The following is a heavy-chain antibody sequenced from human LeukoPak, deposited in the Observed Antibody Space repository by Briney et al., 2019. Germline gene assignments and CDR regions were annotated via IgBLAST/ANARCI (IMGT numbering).Heavy chain of an antibody. V-gene: IGHV3-7*03. CDR1: GFTFSNYW. CDR3: ARKAYGMDV. CDR2: MKPDGSEK. Sequence: GGSLRLSCAASGFTFSNYWMSWVRQAPGKGLEWVANMKPDGSEKYYVDSVKGRFTISRDNAKNSLYLQMNSLRAEDTAVYYCARKAYGMDVWGKGTTVTVSS. J-gene: IGHJ6*04.